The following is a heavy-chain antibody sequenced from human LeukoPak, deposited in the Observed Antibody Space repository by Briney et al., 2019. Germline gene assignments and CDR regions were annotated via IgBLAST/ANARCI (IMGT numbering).Heavy chain of an antibody. CDR2: INHSGST. J-gene: IGHJ5*02. Sequence: SETLSLTCAVYGGSFSGYYWSWIRQPPGKGLEWIGEINHSGSTNYNPSLKSRVTISVDTSKNQFSLKLSSVTAADTAVYYCARHPDSSSWHPYNWFDPWGQGTLVTVSS. V-gene: IGHV4-34*01. CDR3: ARHPDSSSWHPYNWFDP. CDR1: GGSFSGYY. D-gene: IGHD6-13*01.